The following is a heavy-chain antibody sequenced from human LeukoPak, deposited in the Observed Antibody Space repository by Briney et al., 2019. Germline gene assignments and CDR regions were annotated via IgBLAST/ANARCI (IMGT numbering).Heavy chain of an antibody. D-gene: IGHD6-19*01. Sequence: GGSLRLSCAACGFTFSSYSMNWVRQAPGKGLEWVSSISGSSSYIYYADSVKGRFTISRDNAKNSLYLQMNSLRAEDTAVYYCARDQTSVAGTAYNWFDPWGQGTLVTVSS. CDR2: ISGSSSYI. J-gene: IGHJ5*02. CDR1: GFTFSSYS. CDR3: ARDQTSVAGTAYNWFDP. V-gene: IGHV3-21*06.